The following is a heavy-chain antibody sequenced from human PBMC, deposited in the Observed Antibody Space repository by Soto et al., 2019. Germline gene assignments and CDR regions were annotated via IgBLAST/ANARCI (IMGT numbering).Heavy chain of an antibody. D-gene: IGHD7-27*01. V-gene: IGHV3-15*01. CDR3: TTVPGDPHYDAFDI. J-gene: IGHJ3*02. CDR2: IKSKTDGGTT. Sequence: GGSLRLSCAASGFTFSNAWMSWVRQAPGKGLEWVGRIKSKTDGGTTDYAAPVKGRFTISRDDSKNTLYLQMNSLKTEDTAVYYCTTVPGDPHYDAFDIWGQGTMVTVSS. CDR1: GFTFSNAW.